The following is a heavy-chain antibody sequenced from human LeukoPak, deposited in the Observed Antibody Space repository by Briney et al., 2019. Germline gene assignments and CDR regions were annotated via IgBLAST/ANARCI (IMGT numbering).Heavy chain of an antibody. D-gene: IGHD1-7*01. V-gene: IGHV1-58*02. J-gene: IGHJ4*02. Sequence: GASVKVSCKASGSTFTSSAMQWVRQARGQRLEWIGWIVVGSGNTNYAQKFQERVTITRDMSTSTAYMELSSLRSEDTAVYYCAAVLAGTTVYWGQGTLVTVSS. CDR1: GSTFTSSA. CDR2: IVVGSGNT. CDR3: AAVLAGTTVY.